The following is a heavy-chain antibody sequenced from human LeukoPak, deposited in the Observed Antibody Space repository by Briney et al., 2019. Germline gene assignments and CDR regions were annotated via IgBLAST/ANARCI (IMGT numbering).Heavy chain of an antibody. CDR2: TNHSGST. CDR1: GGSFSGYY. CDR3: ARRVDLRSFDY. V-gene: IGHV4-34*01. J-gene: IGHJ4*02. D-gene: IGHD4-17*01. Sequence: SETLSLTCAVYGGSFSGYYWSWIRQPPGKGLEWIGETNHSGSTNYNPSLKSRVTISVDTSKNQFSLKLSSVTAADTAVYYCARRVDLRSFDYWGQGTLVTVSS.